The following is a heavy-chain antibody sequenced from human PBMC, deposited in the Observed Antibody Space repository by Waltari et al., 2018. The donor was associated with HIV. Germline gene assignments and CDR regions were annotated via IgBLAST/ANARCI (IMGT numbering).Heavy chain of an antibody. Sequence: QVQLQESGPGLVKPSQTLSLTCRVSGGSLSSGRYFWRWLRQPAGKGMGWIGRMYTSGSTNYNPSLKSGVTISGDTSKNQLSLKLRSVTAADTAVYYCARERVTTFGVVIVYEGFDIWGQGTKVIVSS. J-gene: IGHJ3*02. CDR2: MYTSGST. CDR1: GGSLSSGRYF. V-gene: IGHV4-61*02. D-gene: IGHD3-3*01. CDR3: ARERVTTFGVVIVYEGFDI.